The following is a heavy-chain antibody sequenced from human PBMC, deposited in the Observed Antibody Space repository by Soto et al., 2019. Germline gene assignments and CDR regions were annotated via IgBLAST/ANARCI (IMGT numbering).Heavy chain of an antibody. CDR2: IYSGGST. Sequence: GGSLRLSCAASGFTVSSNYMSWVRQAPGKGLEWVSVIYSGGSTYYADSVKGRFTISRDNSKNTLYLQMNSLRAEDTAVYYCERSQDCISTSCYGGDDAFDIWGQGTTVTVSS. J-gene: IGHJ3*02. CDR3: ERSQDCISTSCYGGDDAFDI. V-gene: IGHV3-53*01. CDR1: GFTVSSNY. D-gene: IGHD2-2*01.